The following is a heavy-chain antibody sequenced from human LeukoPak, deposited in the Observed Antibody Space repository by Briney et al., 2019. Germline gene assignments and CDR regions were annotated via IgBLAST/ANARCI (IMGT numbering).Heavy chain of an antibody. V-gene: IGHV3-49*03. D-gene: IGHD6-13*01. J-gene: IGHJ4*02. CDR2: IRSRAYGGTT. CDR3: TRGRYSSSWYVGY. Sequence: GGSLRLSCTASGFTFGDYAMSWFRQAPGKGLEWVGFIRSRAYGGTTEYAASVKGRFTISRDDSKSIAYLQMNSLKAEDTAVYYCTRGRYSSSWYVGYWGQGTLVTVSS. CDR1: GFTFGDYA.